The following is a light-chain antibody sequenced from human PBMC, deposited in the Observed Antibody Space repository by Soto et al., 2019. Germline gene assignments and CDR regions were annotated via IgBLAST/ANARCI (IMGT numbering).Light chain of an antibody. V-gene: IGKV3-15*01. Sequence: IVMTQSPATLSVSPGERATLSCRASQSVSSNLAWYQQKPGQAPRLLIYGASTRATGITARFSGSGSGTQVTLTISSLQSEDFAVYYCQQYNNWPGTFGPGTKGDIK. CDR3: QQYNNWPGT. J-gene: IGKJ3*01. CDR1: QSVSSN. CDR2: GAS.